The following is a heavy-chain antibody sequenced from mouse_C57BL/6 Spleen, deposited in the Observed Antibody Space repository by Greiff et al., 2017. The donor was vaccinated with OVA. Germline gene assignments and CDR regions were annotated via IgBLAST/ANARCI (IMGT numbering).Heavy chain of an antibody. D-gene: IGHD1-1*01. J-gene: IGHJ4*01. V-gene: IGHV8-12*01. Sequence: QVTLKESGPGILQSSQTLSLTCSFSGFSLSTSGMGVSWIRQPSGKGLEWLAHIYWDDDKRYNPSLKSRLTISKDTSRNQVFLKITSVDTADTATYYCARDYYYYGSSYERGAMDYWGQGTSVTVSS. CDR2: IYWDDDK. CDR3: ARDYYYYGSSYERGAMDY. CDR1: GFSLSTSGMG.